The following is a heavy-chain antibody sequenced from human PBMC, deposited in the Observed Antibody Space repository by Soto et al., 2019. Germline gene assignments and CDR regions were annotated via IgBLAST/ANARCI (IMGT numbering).Heavy chain of an antibody. CDR2: INAGNGNT. CDR1: GYIFTTDS. V-gene: IGHV1-3*01. J-gene: IGHJ6*02. Sequence: SVKVSCKASGYIFTTDSMHWVRQAPGQRLEWMGWINAGNGNTKYSQQFQGRVTMTRDTSTSTVYMELSSLRSEDTAVYYCARDLLYYYGSGSYYSYYGMDVWGQGTTVTVSS. D-gene: IGHD3-10*01. CDR3: ARDLLYYYGSGSYYSYYGMDV.